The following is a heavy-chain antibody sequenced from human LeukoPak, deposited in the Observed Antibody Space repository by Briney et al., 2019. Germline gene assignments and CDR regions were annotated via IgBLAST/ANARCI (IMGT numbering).Heavy chain of an antibody. V-gene: IGHV3-53*01. CDR3: ARDQGIAAAGWGYFDY. CDR1: GFTVSSNY. D-gene: IGHD6-13*01. J-gene: IGHJ4*02. CDR2: IYFGGST. Sequence: GGSLRLSCAASGFTVSSNYMSWVRQAPGKGLEWVAVIYFGGSTYYADSVQGRFTISRDNSKNTLYLQMNSLRAEDTVVYYCARDQGIAAAGWGYFDYWGQGTLVTVSS.